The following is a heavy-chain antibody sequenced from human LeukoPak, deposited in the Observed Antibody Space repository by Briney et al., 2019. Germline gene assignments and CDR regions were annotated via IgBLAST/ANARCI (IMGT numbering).Heavy chain of an antibody. V-gene: IGHV3-21*01. CDR3: ARRVRATYSGTYGRAFDI. D-gene: IGHD1-26*01. CDR2: ISSSSSYI. J-gene: IGHJ3*02. CDR1: GFTFSSYS. Sequence: GGSLRLSCAASGFTFSSYSMNWVRQAPGKGLEWVSSISSSSSYIYYADSVKGRFTISRDNAKNSLYLQMNSLRVEDTAVYYCARRVRATYSGTYGRAFDIWGRGTMVIVSS.